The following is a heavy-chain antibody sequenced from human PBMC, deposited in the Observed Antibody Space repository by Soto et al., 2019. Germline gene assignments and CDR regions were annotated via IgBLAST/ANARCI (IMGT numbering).Heavy chain of an antibody. Sequence: GGSLRLSCAASGFTFSSYSMNWVRQAPGKGLEWVSSISSSSSYIYYADSVKGRFTISRDNAKNSLYLQMNSLRAEDTAVYYCARGEYDFWSPPSWFDPWGQGTLVTVSS. D-gene: IGHD3-3*01. J-gene: IGHJ5*02. CDR1: GFTFSSYS. CDR2: ISSSSSYI. CDR3: ARGEYDFWSPPSWFDP. V-gene: IGHV3-21*01.